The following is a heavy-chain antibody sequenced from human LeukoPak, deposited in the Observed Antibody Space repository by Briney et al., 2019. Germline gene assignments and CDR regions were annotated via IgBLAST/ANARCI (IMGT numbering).Heavy chain of an antibody. CDR3: ARVLWFGEFGFGY. CDR1: GYTFTSYD. D-gene: IGHD3-10*01. Sequence: ASVKVSCRASGYTFTSYDINWVRQATGRGLEWMGWMNPNSGNTGYAQKSQGRVTMTRNTSISTAYMELSSLRSEDTAVYYCARVLWFGEFGFGYWGQGTLVTVSS. CDR2: MNPNSGNT. V-gene: IGHV1-8*01. J-gene: IGHJ4*02.